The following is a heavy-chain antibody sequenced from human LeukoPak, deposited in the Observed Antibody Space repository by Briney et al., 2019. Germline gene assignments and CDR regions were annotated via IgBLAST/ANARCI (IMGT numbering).Heavy chain of an antibody. CDR1: GFSFEEYA. CDR2: ISSNGEST. Sequence: PGGSLRLSCIASGFSFEEYAMQWVRQVPGKGLQWVSGISSNGESTGYADSVKGRFTISRDNAKNSLYLQMNSLRAEDTAVYYCARDLDPSSSPFPYYFDYWGQGTLVTVSS. V-gene: IGHV3-9*01. CDR3: ARDLDPSSSPFPYYFDY. D-gene: IGHD6-6*01. J-gene: IGHJ4*02.